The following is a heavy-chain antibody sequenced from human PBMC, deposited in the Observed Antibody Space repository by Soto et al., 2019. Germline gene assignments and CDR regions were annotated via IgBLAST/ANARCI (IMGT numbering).Heavy chain of an antibody. Sequence: SVKVSCKASGYTFTSYGISWVRQAPGQGLEWMGWISAYNGNTNYAQKLQGRVTMTTDTSTSTAYMELRSLRSDDTAVYYCARAPRFGAQDYYGMDVWGQGTTVTVSS. CDR1: GYTFTSYG. V-gene: IGHV1-18*04. CDR3: ARAPRFGAQDYYGMDV. D-gene: IGHD3-3*01. CDR2: ISAYNGNT. J-gene: IGHJ6*02.